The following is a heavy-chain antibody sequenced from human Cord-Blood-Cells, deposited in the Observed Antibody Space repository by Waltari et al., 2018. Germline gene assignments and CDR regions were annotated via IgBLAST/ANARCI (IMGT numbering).Heavy chain of an antibody. CDR2: IYYSGST. CDR1: GGSISSYY. CDR3: ARDGWAARFGNWFDP. Sequence: QVQLQESGPGLVKPSETLSLTCTVSGGSISSYYWSWIRQPPGKGLEWIGYIYYSGSTNYNPSLKSRVTISVDTSKNQFSLKLSSVTAADTAVYYCARDGWAARFGNWFDPWGQGTLVTVSS. D-gene: IGHD6-6*01. V-gene: IGHV4-59*01. J-gene: IGHJ5*02.